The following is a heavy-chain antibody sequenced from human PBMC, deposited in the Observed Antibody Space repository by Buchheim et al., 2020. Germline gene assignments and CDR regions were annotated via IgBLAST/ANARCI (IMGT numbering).Heavy chain of an antibody. CDR3: SRVDRIPGNYIGDYFFMDV. CDR2: IRRKAFGGTT. J-gene: IGHJ6*03. D-gene: IGHD5-24*01. V-gene: IGHV3-49*04. CDR1: GFTFSEHA. Sequence: EVRLVESGGGLVQPGRSLRLSCSASGFTFSEHAVSWVRQAPGKGLEWVGFIRRKAFGGTTEYAASVKGRFIISRDDSKSITYLQINGLKTEDTAVYYCSRVDRIPGNYIGDYFFMDVWGKGTT.